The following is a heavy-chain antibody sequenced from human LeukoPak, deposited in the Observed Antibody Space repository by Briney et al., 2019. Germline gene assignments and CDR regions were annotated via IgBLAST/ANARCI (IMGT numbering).Heavy chain of an antibody. CDR3: ARYSGSYYGY. D-gene: IGHD1-26*01. V-gene: IGHV4-34*01. J-gene: IGHJ4*02. CDR2: INHSGST. CDR1: GGSFSGYY. Sequence: SETLSLTCAVYGGSFSGYYWSWIRQPPGKGLEWIGEINHSGSTNYNPSLKSRVTISVDTSKNQFSLKLSSVAAADTAVYYCARYSGSYYGYWGQGTLVTVSS.